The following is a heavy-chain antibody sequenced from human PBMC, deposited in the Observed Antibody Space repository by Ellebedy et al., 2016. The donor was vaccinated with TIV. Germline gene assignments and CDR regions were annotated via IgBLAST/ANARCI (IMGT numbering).Heavy chain of an antibody. V-gene: IGHV3-23*01. CDR2: VTGAGSTT. CDR3: AKDQGHADAFDM. J-gene: IGHJ3*02. Sequence: GGSLRLSXAASGFTFNNYAMNWVRQAPGKGLEWVSAVTGAGSTTFYADSVKGRFTISRDNSKNTLYLQMNSLRAEDTAIYYCAKDQGHADAFDMWGQGTMVTVSS. CDR1: GFTFNNYA.